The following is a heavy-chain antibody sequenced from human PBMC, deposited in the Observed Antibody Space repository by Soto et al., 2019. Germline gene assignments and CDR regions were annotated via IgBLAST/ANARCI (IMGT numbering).Heavy chain of an antibody. Sequence: APVKVSCKASGYTFTSYGISWVRQAPGQGLEWMGWISAYNGNTNYAQKLQGRVTMTTDTSTSTAYMELRSLRSDDTAVYYCARDNPSDHYDFWSGYLGNYYYYYGMDVWGQGTTVTVSS. CDR2: ISAYNGNT. CDR3: ARDNPSDHYDFWSGYLGNYYYYYGMDV. CDR1: GYTFTSYG. D-gene: IGHD3-3*01. V-gene: IGHV1-18*01. J-gene: IGHJ6*02.